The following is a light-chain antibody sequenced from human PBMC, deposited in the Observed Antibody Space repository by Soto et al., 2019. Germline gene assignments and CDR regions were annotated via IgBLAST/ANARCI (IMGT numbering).Light chain of an antibody. CDR1: QSVRSS. CDR3: QKYNSWPET. Sequence: EIVMTPSPGTLSVSPVERSTLFCMASQSVRSSLAWYQQKPGQAPRLFIYDASTRATGIPARFSGSGSGTEFTLTISSLQSEDFAVYYCQKYNSWPETCGQGNTVDIK. V-gene: IGKV3-15*01. J-gene: IGKJ1*01. CDR2: DAS.